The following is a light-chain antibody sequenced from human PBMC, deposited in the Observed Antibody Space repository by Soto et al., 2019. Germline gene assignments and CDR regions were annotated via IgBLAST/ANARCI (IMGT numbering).Light chain of an antibody. CDR3: QQYNTYLS. CDR1: ESISRW. Sequence: DIQMTQSPSTLSSSVGNRVTISCRASESISRWLAWYQQKPGKAPTLLIYHASSLESGVPSRFSGSGSGTDFTLTISSLQPDDVATYYCQQYNTYLSFGQGTKVEVK. V-gene: IGKV1-5*01. J-gene: IGKJ1*01. CDR2: HAS.